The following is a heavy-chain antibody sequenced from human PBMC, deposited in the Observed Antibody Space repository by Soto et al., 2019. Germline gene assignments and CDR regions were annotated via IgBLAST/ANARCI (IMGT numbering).Heavy chain of an antibody. CDR2: ISAYNGNT. V-gene: IGHV1-18*04. Sequence: QVQLVQSGAEVKKPGASVKVSCKASGYTFTSYGISWVRQAPGQGLEWMGWISAYNGNTNYAQKLQGRVTMTTDTSTSTAYMELRSLRSDDTAVYYCARDLMVLRYFDRQPTPGPHGMDVWGQGTTVTVSS. J-gene: IGHJ6*02. CDR3: ARDLMVLRYFDRQPTPGPHGMDV. CDR1: GYTFTSYG. D-gene: IGHD3-9*01.